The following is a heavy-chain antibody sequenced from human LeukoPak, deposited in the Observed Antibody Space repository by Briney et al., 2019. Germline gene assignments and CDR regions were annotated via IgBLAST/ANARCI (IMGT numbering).Heavy chain of an antibody. CDR3: TRHSGPAAAADY. V-gene: IGHV4-39*01. D-gene: IGHD6-13*01. CDR1: GGSLGDTTYF. CDR2: IYYSGKA. J-gene: IGHJ4*02. Sequence: PSETLSLTCTVSGGSLGDTTYFWGWIRQPPGRGLEWIANIYYSGKAYYSPSLKSRVTISADMSRNQFFLRLGSVTAADTAVYYCTRHSGPAAAADYWGQGTLVTVSP.